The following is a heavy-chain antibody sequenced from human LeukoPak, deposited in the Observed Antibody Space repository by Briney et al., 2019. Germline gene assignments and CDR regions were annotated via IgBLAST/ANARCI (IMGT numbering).Heavy chain of an antibody. CDR2: IYPSDSDT. V-gene: IGHV5-51*01. J-gene: IGHJ5*02. CDR1: GSIFSNYW. CDR3: GRIGSTTVTTYFDP. Sequence: GASLQISSEGSGSIFSNYWSAWLRPLPGKVLCWVGVIYPSDSDTRYSQSFQGQVTISVDKSTNTAYLQWSSLKASDTAMYYCGRIGSTTVTTYFDPWGQGTLVTVSS. D-gene: IGHD1-1*01.